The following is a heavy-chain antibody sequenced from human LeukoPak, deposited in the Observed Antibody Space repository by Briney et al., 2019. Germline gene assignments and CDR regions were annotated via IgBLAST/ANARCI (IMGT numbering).Heavy chain of an antibody. CDR2: ISSSSSSI. V-gene: IGHV3-21*01. CDR3: AELGITMIGGV. CDR1: GFTFSSYT. J-gene: IGHJ6*04. Sequence: GGSLRLSCVASGFTFSSYTVNWVRQAPGKGLEWVSSISSSSSSIYYADSVKGRFTISRDNAKNSLFLQMNSLRVEDTAVYYCAELGITMIGGVWGKGTTVTISS. D-gene: IGHD3-10*02.